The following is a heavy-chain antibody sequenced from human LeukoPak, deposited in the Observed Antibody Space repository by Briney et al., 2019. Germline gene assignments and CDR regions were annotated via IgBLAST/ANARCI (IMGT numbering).Heavy chain of an antibody. CDR2: ISSSSSYI. V-gene: IGHV3-21*01. CDR1: GFTFSSNA. D-gene: IGHD3-10*01. Sequence: GGSLRLSCAASGFTFSSNAMSWVRQAPGKGLEWVSSISSSSSYIYYADSVKGRFTISRDNAKNSLYLQMNSLRAEDTAVYYCARDAKKGRETLLWFGETLTWGQGTLVTVSS. J-gene: IGHJ5*02. CDR3: ARDAKKGRETLLWFGETLT.